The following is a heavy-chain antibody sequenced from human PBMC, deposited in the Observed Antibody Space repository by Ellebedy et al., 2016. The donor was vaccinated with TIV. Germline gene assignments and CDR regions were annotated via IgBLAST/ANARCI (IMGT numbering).Heavy chain of an antibody. D-gene: IGHD3-22*01. CDR1: GGTFSSYA. CDR2: IIPMFGTV. J-gene: IGHJ4*02. CDR3: ARGSAYFPGEIDY. Sequence: SVKVSXXASGGTFSSYAISWVRQAPGQGLEWMGKIIPMFGTVNYAQKFQGRVTITADESTSTAYMELSSLRSEDTAVYYYARGSAYFPGEIDYWGRGTLVTVSS. V-gene: IGHV1-69*13.